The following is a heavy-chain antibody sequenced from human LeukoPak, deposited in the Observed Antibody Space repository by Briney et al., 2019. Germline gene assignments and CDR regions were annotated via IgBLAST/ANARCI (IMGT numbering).Heavy chain of an antibody. CDR3: AKFTRGPWGAPEGFDY. Sequence: PSETLSLTCTVSGGSISSSSYYWGWIRQPPGKGLEWIGSIYYSGSTYYNPSLKSRVTISVDTSKNQFSLKLSSVTAADTAVYYCAKFTRGPWGAPEGFDYWGQGTLVTVSS. V-gene: IGHV4-39*07. D-gene: IGHD3-16*01. CDR2: IYYSGST. CDR1: GGSISSSSYY. J-gene: IGHJ4*02.